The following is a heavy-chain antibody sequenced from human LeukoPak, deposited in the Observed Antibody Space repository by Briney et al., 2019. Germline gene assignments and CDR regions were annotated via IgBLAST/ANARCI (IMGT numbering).Heavy chain of an antibody. J-gene: IGHJ3*02. Sequence: GGSLRLSCAASGFTLSDYYMSWIRQAPGKGLEWVSYISSSGSTIYYTGSVNGRFTISRDNAKNSLYLQMNSLRAEDTAVYYCARRVRIIDAFDIWGQGTMVAVSS. CDR1: GFTLSDYY. D-gene: IGHD1-1*01. CDR3: ARRVRIIDAFDI. V-gene: IGHV3-11*01. CDR2: ISSSGSTI.